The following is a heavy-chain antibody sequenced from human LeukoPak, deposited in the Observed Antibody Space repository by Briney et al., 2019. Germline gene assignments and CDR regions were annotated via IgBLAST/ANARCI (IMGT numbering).Heavy chain of an antibody. CDR1: GYTFTSYG. CDR2: INPNSGGT. D-gene: IGHD2-21*01. J-gene: IGHJ3*02. V-gene: IGHV1-2*02. CDR3: ARIERVFRGAFDI. Sequence: GASVKVSCKASGYTFTSYGISWVRQAPGQGLEWMGWINPNSGGTNYAQKFQGRVTMTRDTSISTAYMELSRLRSDDTAVYYCARIERVFRGAFDIWGQGTMVTVSS.